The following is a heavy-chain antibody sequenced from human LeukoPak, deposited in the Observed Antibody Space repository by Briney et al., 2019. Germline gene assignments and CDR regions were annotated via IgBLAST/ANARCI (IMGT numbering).Heavy chain of an antibody. Sequence: PGGSLRLSCAASGFSFSNAWMSWVCQAPGKGLEWVGRIKSKTDGGTTDYAAPVKGRFTISRDDSKNTLYLQMNSLKTEDNAVYYCPTDGREQWLVLDDAFDIWGQGTMVTVSS. D-gene: IGHD6-19*01. J-gene: IGHJ3*02. V-gene: IGHV3-15*01. CDR3: PTDGREQWLVLDDAFDI. CDR1: GFSFSNAW. CDR2: IKSKTDGGTT.